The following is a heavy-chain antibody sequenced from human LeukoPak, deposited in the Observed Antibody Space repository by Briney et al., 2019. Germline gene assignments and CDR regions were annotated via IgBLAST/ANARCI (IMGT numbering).Heavy chain of an antibody. CDR3: ARSYYYYYYMDV. Sequence: PSETLSLTCTVSGGSISSYYWSWIRQPPGKGLERIGYIYYSGSTNYNPSLKSRVTISVDTSKNQFSLKLSSVTAADTAVYYCARSYYYYYYMDVWGKGTTVTISS. J-gene: IGHJ6*03. CDR2: IYYSGST. CDR1: GGSISSYY. V-gene: IGHV4-59*01.